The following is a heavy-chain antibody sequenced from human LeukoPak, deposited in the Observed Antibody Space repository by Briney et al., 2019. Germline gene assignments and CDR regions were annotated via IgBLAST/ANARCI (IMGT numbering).Heavy chain of an antibody. CDR1: GFTFSSYT. CDR2: ISSSSTYI. CDR3: ARDRSPGNFDY. J-gene: IGHJ4*02. D-gene: IGHD3-10*01. Sequence: GGSLRLSCAASGFTFSSYTMNWVRRAPGKGLEWVSSISSSSTYINYADSVKGRFTISRDNAKNSLYLQMNSLRAEDTAVYYCARDRSPGNFDYWGQGTLVTVSS. V-gene: IGHV3-21*01.